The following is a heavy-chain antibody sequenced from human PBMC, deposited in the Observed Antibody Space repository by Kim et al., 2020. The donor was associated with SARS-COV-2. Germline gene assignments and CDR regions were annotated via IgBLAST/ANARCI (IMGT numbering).Heavy chain of an antibody. CDR2: MNPNSGNT. D-gene: IGHD3-16*01. Sequence: ASVKVSCKASGYTFTSYDINWVRQATGQGLEWMGWMNPNSGNTGYAQKFQGRVTMTRNTSISTAYMELSSLRSEDTAVYYCARGRDLDGPGDYYYYGMDVWGQGTTVTVSS. CDR1: GYTFTSYD. V-gene: IGHV1-8*01. CDR3: ARGRDLDGPGDYYYYGMDV. J-gene: IGHJ6*02.